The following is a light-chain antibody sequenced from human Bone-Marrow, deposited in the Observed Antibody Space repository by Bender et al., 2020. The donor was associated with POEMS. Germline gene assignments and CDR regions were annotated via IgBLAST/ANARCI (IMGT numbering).Light chain of an antibody. V-gene: IGLV2-14*03. CDR3: MSYTSGTLV. J-gene: IGLJ3*02. CDR1: SSDIGGYKY. Sequence: QSALTQPAYVSGSPGQSITISCTGTSSDIGGYKYVSWYQQHPGRAPKLVISDVSNRPSGVSDRFSGSKSGNTASLTISGLQAEDEADYFCMSYTSGTLVFGGGTKLTVL. CDR2: DVS.